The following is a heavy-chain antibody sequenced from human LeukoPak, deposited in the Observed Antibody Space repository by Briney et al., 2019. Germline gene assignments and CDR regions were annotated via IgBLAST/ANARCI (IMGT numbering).Heavy chain of an antibody. CDR2: IYTSGST. CDR3: ARDERYSGSYYYYYYYMDV. CDR1: GGSISSGSYY. Sequence: SQTLSLTCTVSGGSISSGSYYWSWIRQPAGKGLEWIGRIYTSGSTNYNPSLKSRVTISVDTSKNQFSLKLSSVTAADTAVYYCARDERYSGSYYYYYYYMDVWGKGTAVTVSS. J-gene: IGHJ6*03. D-gene: IGHD1-26*01. V-gene: IGHV4-61*02.